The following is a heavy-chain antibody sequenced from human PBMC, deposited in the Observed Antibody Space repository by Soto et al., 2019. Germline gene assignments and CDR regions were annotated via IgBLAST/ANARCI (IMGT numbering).Heavy chain of an antibody. D-gene: IGHD4-17*01. CDR1: GGSISGYY. CDR2: IYYSGST. J-gene: IGHJ6*02. Sequence: QVQLQESGPGLVKPSETLSLTCTVSGGSISGYYWSWIRQPPGKGLEWIGYIYYSGSTNYNPSLKSRVTISVDTSKNQFSLKLSSVTAADTAVYYCARESYGDYRRYYYGMDVWGQGTTVTVSS. V-gene: IGHV4-59*01. CDR3: ARESYGDYRRYYYGMDV.